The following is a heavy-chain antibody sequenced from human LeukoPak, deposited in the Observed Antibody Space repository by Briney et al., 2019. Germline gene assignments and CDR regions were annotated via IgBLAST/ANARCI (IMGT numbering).Heavy chain of an antibody. CDR1: GFTLSSYS. V-gene: IGHV3-48*01. J-gene: IGHJ6*03. CDR2: ISSSSSTI. D-gene: IGHD2-15*01. CDR3: ARGPTPRADGRYMDV. Sequence: PGGSLRLSCAASGFTLSSYSMNWVRQAPGKGLEWVSYISSSSSTIYYADSVKGRFTISRDNAKNSLYLQMNSLRAEDTAVYYCARGPTPRADGRYMDVWGKGTTVTVSS.